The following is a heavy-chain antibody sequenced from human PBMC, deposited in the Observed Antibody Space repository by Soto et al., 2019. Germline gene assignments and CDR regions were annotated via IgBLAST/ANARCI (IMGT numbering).Heavy chain of an antibody. Sequence: QVQLVQSGAEVKKPGSSVKVSCKASGGSFSSYAISWVRQAPGQGLEWMGGIIPIVGTGNYAQNFQGRVTITADESTSTADMEVSSLRSEDTAMYYCARDLRAAGRPGMAVWGQGTTVTVSS. D-gene: IGHD6-13*01. CDR1: GGSFSSYA. J-gene: IGHJ6*02. V-gene: IGHV1-69*01. CDR2: IIPIVGTG. CDR3: ARDLRAAGRPGMAV.